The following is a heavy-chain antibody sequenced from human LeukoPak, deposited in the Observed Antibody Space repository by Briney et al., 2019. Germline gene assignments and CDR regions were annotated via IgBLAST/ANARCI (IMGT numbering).Heavy chain of an antibody. CDR3: ARVGATCGKCIAAAGTDTSDFDY. CDR1: GYTFTGYY. Sequence: GASVKVSCKASGYTFTGYYMHWVRQAPGQGLEWMGWINPNSGGTNYAQKFQGRVTMTRDTSISTAYMELSRLRSDDTAVYYCARVGATCGKCIAAAGTDTSDFDYWGQGTLVTVSS. CDR2: INPNSGGT. V-gene: IGHV1-2*02. D-gene: IGHD6-13*01. J-gene: IGHJ4*02.